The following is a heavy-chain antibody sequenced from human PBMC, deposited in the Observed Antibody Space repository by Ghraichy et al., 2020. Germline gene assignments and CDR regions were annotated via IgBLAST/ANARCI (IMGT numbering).Heavy chain of an antibody. Sequence: SQTLSLTCTVSGGSISSSSYYWGWIRQPPGKGLEWIGSIYYSGSTYYNPSLKSRVTISVDTSKNQFSLKLSSVTAADTAVYYCARHREVAAAGTVVAFDIWGQGTMVTVSS. J-gene: IGHJ3*02. D-gene: IGHD6-13*01. CDR1: GGSISSSSYY. CDR2: IYYSGST. V-gene: IGHV4-39*01. CDR3: ARHREVAAAGTVVAFDI.